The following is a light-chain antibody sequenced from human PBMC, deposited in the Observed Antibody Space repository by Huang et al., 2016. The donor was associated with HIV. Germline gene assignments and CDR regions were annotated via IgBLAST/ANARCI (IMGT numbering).Light chain of an antibody. Sequence: ERVLTQSPVTLSASPGERATLSCRASQGVSSNLAWYQQKPGQAPRLLIHDASTRASDIPARFSGSGSDIEFTLTISSLQSEDSAVYYCQQYNSWPRTFGQGTKLEIK. CDR3: QQYNSWPRT. V-gene: IGKV3-15*01. CDR1: QGVSSN. CDR2: DAS. J-gene: IGKJ2*01.